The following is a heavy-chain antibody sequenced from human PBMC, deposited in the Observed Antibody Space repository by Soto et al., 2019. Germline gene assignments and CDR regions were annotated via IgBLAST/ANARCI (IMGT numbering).Heavy chain of an antibody. J-gene: IGHJ4*02. CDR1: GYTFTSYD. D-gene: IGHD6-13*01. V-gene: IGHV1-8*01. CDR3: ARGVAAAGDADY. Sequence: ASVKVSCKASGYTFTSYDINWVRQATGQGLEWMGWMNPNSGNTGYAQKFQGRVTMTRNTSISTAYMELSSLRSEDTAVYYCARGVAAAGDADYWGQGTLVTVSS. CDR2: MNPNSGNT.